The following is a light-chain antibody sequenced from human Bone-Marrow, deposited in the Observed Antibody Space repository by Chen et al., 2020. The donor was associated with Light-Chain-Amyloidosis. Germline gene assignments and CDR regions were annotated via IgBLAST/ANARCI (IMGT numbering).Light chain of an antibody. CDR3: GSWDDGLSGPV. Sequence: SALPQSPSASRTPGQRVTFSCSADNPNIGGNYVYWYHQVPGTAPKLLIYSDNLRPSGVPDRFSGSKSGASASLAISGLRSEDEADYYCGSWDDGLSGPVFGGGTRLTVL. CDR2: SDN. V-gene: IGLV1-47*02. J-gene: IGLJ3*02. CDR1: NPNIGGNY.